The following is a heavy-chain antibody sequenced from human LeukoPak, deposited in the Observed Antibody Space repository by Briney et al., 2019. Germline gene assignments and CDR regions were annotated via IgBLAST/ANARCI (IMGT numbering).Heavy chain of an antibody. V-gene: IGHV4-59*12. J-gene: IGHJ4*02. Sequence: PSETLSLTCTVSGGSISSYYWSWIRQPPGKGLEWIGYIYYSGSTNYNPSLKSRVTISVDTSKNQFSLKLSSVTAADTAVYYCARGPRTMVRGVTGSPQFDYWGQGTLVTVSS. D-gene: IGHD3-10*01. CDR1: GGSISSYY. CDR2: IYYSGST. CDR3: ARGPRTMVRGVTGSPQFDY.